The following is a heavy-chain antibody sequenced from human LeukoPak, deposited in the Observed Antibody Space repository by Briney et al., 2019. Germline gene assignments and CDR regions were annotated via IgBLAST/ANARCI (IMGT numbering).Heavy chain of an antibody. J-gene: IGHJ4*02. CDR3: ARLERGYSYGYQEGDY. D-gene: IGHD5-18*01. V-gene: IGHV5-10-1*01. Sequence: GESLKISCKGSGYSLTSYWISWVRQMPGKGLEWMGRIDPSDSYTNYSPSFQGHVTISADKSISTAYLQWSSLKASDTAMYYCARLERGYSYGYQEGDYWGQGTLVTVSS. CDR1: GYSLTSYW. CDR2: IDPSDSYT.